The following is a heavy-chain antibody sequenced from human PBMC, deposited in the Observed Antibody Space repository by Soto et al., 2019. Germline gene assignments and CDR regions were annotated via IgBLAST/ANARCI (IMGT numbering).Heavy chain of an antibody. CDR2: NYNSGNP. V-gene: IGHV4-30-2*01. CDR1: GDTISTGGYS. Sequence: QLQLQESGSRLVKSSETLSLTCGVSGDTISTGGYSWTWLRQPPGMALEWIGHNYNSGNPYYNPSLKGRVIMSVDRSKNPSSLNVSSVPAADTAVYYWARETYGAYVGYFDPGGQGTLVTVSS. CDR3: ARETYGAYVGYFDP. J-gene: IGHJ5*02. D-gene: IGHD4-17*01.